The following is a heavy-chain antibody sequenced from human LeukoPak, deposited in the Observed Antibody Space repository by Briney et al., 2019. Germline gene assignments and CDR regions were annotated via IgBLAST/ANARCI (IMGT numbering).Heavy chain of an antibody. CDR1: GYTFTSYG. D-gene: IGHD3-22*01. J-gene: IGHJ6*02. V-gene: IGHV1-8*02. CDR3: ARLIQHYYDSSGSYGMDV. Sequence: ASVKVCCKAAGYTFTSYGISWVREAPGQGLEWMGWMNPNSRNTGYAQKFQGRVTMTRNTSISTAYMELSSLRSEDTAVYYCARLIQHYYDSSGSYGMDVWGQGTTVTVSS. CDR2: MNPNSRNT.